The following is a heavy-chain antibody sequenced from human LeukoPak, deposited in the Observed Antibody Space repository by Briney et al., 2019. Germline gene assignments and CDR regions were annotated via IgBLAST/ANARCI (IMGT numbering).Heavy chain of an antibody. V-gene: IGHV4-34*01. Sequence: PSETLSLTCAVYGGSFSGYYWSWIRQPPGKGLEWIGEINHSGSTNYNPSLKSRVTISVDTSKNQFSLKLSSVTAADTAVYYCARGRITGSGPYFDYWGQGTLVTVPS. CDR1: GGSFSGYY. D-gene: IGHD1-20*01. J-gene: IGHJ4*02. CDR2: INHSGST. CDR3: ARGRITGSGPYFDY.